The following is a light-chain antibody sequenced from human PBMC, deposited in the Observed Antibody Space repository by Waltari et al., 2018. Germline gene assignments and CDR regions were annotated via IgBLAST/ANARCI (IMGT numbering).Light chain of an antibody. CDR1: GSDIGDSRF. CDR2: AGS. CDR3: SSYSNDHTVI. J-gene: IGLJ2*01. Sequence: QSGLTQPASMSGSPGQSISISCPGSGSDIGDSRFVSWYQPFPGSPPKLLIYAGSHRPSGISDRFSGSTSGYKASLTITNLQIEDEADYFCSSYSNDHTVIFGAGTRLTVL. V-gene: IGLV2-14*03.